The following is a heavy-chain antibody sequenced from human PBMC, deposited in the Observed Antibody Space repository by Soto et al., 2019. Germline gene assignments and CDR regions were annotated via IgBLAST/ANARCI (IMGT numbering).Heavy chain of an antibody. CDR3: ARHNRYSSTWFEGWFDP. D-gene: IGHD6-13*01. J-gene: IGHJ5*02. CDR2: IYPGDSDT. Sequence: PGESLKISCKGSGYSFTSYWIGWVRQMPGKGLELMGIIYPGDSDTRYSPSFQGQVTISADKSISTAYLQWSSLKASDTAMYYCARHNRYSSTWFEGWFDPWGQGTLVTVSS. V-gene: IGHV5-51*01. CDR1: GYSFTSYW.